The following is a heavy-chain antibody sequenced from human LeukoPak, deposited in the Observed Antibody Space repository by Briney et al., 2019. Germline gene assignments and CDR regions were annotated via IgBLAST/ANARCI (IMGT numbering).Heavy chain of an antibody. J-gene: IGHJ5*02. D-gene: IGHD4-17*01. Sequence: SETLSLTCTVSGGSISSYHWSWIRQPPGKGLECIGFIYYSGSTNYNPSLKSRVTISVDTSKNQFSLKLSSVTAADTAVYYCARKKGDYGVYNWFDPWGQGTLVTVSS. V-gene: IGHV4-59*12. CDR2: IYYSGST. CDR3: ARKKGDYGVYNWFDP. CDR1: GGSISSYH.